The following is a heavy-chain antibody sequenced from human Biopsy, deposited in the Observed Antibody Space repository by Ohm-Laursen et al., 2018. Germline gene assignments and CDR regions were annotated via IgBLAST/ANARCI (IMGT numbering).Heavy chain of an antibody. CDR3: ARDRGYYSDRTVPGYFDL. D-gene: IGHD3-22*01. J-gene: IGHJ2*01. Sequence: TLSLTCTVSGDSISSYYWSWIRQPPGKGLQWIGYFYYTGSTYYNPSLQSRVTISVDTSKNHFSLRVRSVTPADTAIYYCARDRGYYSDRTVPGYFDLWGRGTLATVSS. CDR1: GDSISSYY. V-gene: IGHV4-59*01. CDR2: FYYTGST.